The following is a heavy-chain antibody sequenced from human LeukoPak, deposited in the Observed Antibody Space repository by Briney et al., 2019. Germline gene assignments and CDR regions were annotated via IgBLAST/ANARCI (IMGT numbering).Heavy chain of an antibody. CDR2: IWNDGSNK. J-gene: IGHJ6*02. D-gene: IGHD4-17*01. CDR3: CSGDYGDYYHYGMDV. CDR1: GFTFSVYG. V-gene: IGHV3-33*01. Sequence: GRSLRLSCAASGFTFSVYGMHWVRQAPGKGLEWVAVIWNDGSNKYYADSVKGRFTISRDNSKNTLHLQMNSLRVEDTAVYYSCSGDYGDYYHYGMDVWGQGTTVTVSS.